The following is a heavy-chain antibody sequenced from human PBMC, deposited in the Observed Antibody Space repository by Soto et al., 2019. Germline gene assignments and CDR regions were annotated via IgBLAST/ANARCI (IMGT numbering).Heavy chain of an antibody. Sequence: PGESLKISCRGSGYDFNTNWFGWVRQLPGRGLEWVGIMYPGDSDTRYNPSLQGHVTLSVDVTVGTAFLQWRSLETSDTGMYFCARLPRDCNKTSCYYADHWGQGTQVTVSS. CDR1: GYDFNTNW. J-gene: IGHJ4*02. D-gene: IGHD3-3*01. V-gene: IGHV5-51*01. CDR3: ARLPRDCNKTSCYYADH. CDR2: MYPGDSDT.